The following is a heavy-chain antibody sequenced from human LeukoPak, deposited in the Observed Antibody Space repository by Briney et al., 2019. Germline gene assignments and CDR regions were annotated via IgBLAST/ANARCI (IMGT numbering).Heavy chain of an antibody. V-gene: IGHV3-11*04. CDR1: GFTFSDYC. J-gene: IGHJ4*02. Sequence: GGSLRLSCAASGFTFSDYCMSWIRQAPGKGLEWVSYIRGSGTTVYYADSVKGRFTISRDNAKNSVYLQMNSLGAEDTAVYYCARDSLSGDDLDYWGQGTLVTVSS. CDR2: IRGSGTTV. D-gene: IGHD7-27*01. CDR3: ARDSLSGDDLDY.